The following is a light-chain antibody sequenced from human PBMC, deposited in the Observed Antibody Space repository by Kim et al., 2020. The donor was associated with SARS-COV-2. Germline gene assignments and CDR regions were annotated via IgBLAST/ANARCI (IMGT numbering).Light chain of an antibody. CDR1: QDISSA. J-gene: IGKJ4*01. CDR2: GAS. V-gene: IGKV1-13*02. Sequence: ACVGDRVTIPCQASQDISSALARYQRKPAKPPKLLIYGASSLESGVPSRFSGSGSETDFTLTTTSLRPGDFATYYCQQFKSYPQITFGGGTKLE. CDR3: QQFKSYPQIT.